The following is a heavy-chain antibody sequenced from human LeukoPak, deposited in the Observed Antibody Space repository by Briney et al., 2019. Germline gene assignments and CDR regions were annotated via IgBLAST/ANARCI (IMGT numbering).Heavy chain of an antibody. CDR1: GGPINTYY. J-gene: IGHJ5*02. CDR3: ARDRGATPNQSNWFDP. V-gene: IGHV4-59*01. Sequence: KASETLSLTCTVSGGPINTYYWAWIRQPPGKGLEWIGYFDYDGNTNYNPSLKGRVTISVDTSKTQLSLKLASVTAEDTAVYYCARDRGATPNQSNWFDPWGQGILVTVSS. D-gene: IGHD1-26*01. CDR2: FDYDGNT.